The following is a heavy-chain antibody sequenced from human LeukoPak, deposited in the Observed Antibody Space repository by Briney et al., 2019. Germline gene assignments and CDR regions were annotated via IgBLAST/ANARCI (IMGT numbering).Heavy chain of an antibody. V-gene: IGHV4-34*01. J-gene: IGHJ5*02. CDR1: GGSFSGYY. D-gene: IGHD3-10*01. CDR2: INHSGST. Sequence: PSETLSLTCAVYGGSFSGYYWSWIRQPPGKGLEWIGEINHSGSTNYNPSLKSRVTISVDTSKNQSSLKLSSVTAADTAVYYCARRGQYYYGSGSLFNWFDPWGQGTLVTVSS. CDR3: ARRGQYYYGSGSLFNWFDP.